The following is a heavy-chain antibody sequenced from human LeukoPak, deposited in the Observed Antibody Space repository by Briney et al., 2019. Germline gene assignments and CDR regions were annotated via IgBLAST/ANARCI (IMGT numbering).Heavy chain of an antibody. J-gene: IGHJ4*02. Sequence: GGSLRLSCAASGFTFSSYTMHWVRQAPGKGLEWVAVISYDGSNKYYADSVKGRFTISRDNSKNTLYLQMNSLRAEDTAVYYCARDRSGDWLTNPYFDYWGQGTLVTVSS. CDR2: ISYDGSNK. CDR3: ARDRSGDWLTNPYFDY. D-gene: IGHD3/OR15-3a*01. V-gene: IGHV3-30*04. CDR1: GFTFSSYT.